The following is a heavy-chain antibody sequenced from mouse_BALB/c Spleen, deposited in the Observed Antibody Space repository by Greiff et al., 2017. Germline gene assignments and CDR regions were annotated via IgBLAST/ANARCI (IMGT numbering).Heavy chain of an antibody. V-gene: IGHV14-3*02. J-gene: IGHJ3*01. CDR2: IDPANGNT. Sequence: EVQLQQSGAELVKPGASVKLSCTASGFNIKDTYMHWVKQRPEHGLEWIGRIDPANGNTKYDPKFQGKATITADTSSNTAYLQLSSLTSEDTAVYYCADCYYAAYWGQGTLVTVSA. CDR1: GFNIKDTY. CDR3: ADCYYAAY. D-gene: IGHD2-3*01.